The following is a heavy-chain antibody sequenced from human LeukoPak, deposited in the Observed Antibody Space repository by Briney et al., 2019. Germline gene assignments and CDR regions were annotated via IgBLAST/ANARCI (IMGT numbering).Heavy chain of an antibody. J-gene: IGHJ4*02. CDR1: GYSISSGYY. D-gene: IGHD1-7*01. V-gene: IGHV4-38-2*01. CDR2: IYHSGNA. Sequence: SETLSLTCAVSGYSISSGYYWGWIRQPPGKGLEWIGIIYHSGNAYYNPSLKRRVTISVDTSDNQFSLTLSSVTAADTPMYYCARTVAKYNWNYASYASFDYWGQGTLVTVSS. CDR3: ARTVAKYNWNYASYASFDY.